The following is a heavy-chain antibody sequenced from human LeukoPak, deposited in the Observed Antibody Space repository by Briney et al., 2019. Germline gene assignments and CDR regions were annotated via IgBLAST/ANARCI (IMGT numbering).Heavy chain of an antibody. J-gene: IGHJ3*02. D-gene: IGHD1-14*01. V-gene: IGHV3-30*03. Sequence: PGRSLRLSCAASGFTFSSYGMHWVRQAPGKGLEWVAVISYDGSNKYYADSVKGRFTFSRDNSKNTLYLQMNSLRAEDTAVYYCVRVQVTTFSDAFDIWGQGTMVTVSS. CDR3: VRVQVTTFSDAFDI. CDR1: GFTFSSYG. CDR2: ISYDGSNK.